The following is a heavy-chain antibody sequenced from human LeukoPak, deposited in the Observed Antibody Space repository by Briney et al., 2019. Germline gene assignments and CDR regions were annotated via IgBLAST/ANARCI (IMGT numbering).Heavy chain of an antibody. CDR2: INHSGST. J-gene: IGHJ5*02. D-gene: IGHD3-10*01. Sequence: TSETLSLTCAVYGGSFSGYYWSWIRQPPGKGLEWIREINHSGSTNYNPSLKSRVTISVDTSKNQFSLKLSSVTAADTAVYYCSRGTNTMALVWFDPWGQGTLVTLSS. CDR3: SRGTNTMALVWFDP. V-gene: IGHV4-34*01. CDR1: GGSFSGYY.